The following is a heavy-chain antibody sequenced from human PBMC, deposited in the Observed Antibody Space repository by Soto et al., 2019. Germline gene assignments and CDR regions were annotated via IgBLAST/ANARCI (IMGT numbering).Heavy chain of an antibody. Sequence: QMQLVQSGAEARKPGASVKVSCKTSGYTFTGYYLNWVRQAPGRGLAWVGWVNPKTGDTNNAQKFQGRVTMTTDTSISTCYMELSALKFDVTAVYYCVTGDHLVRWGQGTRVTVSS. CDR3: VTGDHLVR. J-gene: IGHJ4*02. D-gene: IGHD6-6*01. V-gene: IGHV1-2*02. CDR2: VNPKTGDT. CDR1: GYTFTGYY.